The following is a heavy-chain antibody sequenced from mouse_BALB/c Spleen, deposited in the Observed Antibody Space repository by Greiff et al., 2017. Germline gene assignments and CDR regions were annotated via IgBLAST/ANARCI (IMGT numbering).Heavy chain of an antibody. CDR3: ARIGDYDDGGAMDY. CDR2: IYPGDGDT. V-gene: IGHV1-87*01. Sequence: QVQLQQSGAELARPGASVKLSCKASGYTFTSYWMQWVKQRPGQGLEWIGAIYPGDGDTRYTQKFKGKATLTADKSSSTAYMQLSSLASEDSAVYYCARIGDYDDGGAMDYWGQGTSVTVSS. CDR1: GYTFTSYW. D-gene: IGHD2-4*01. J-gene: IGHJ4*01.